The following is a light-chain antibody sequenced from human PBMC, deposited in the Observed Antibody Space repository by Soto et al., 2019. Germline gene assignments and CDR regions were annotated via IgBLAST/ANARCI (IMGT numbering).Light chain of an antibody. CDR2: GAS. Sequence: TQSAGTLSLSPGGRATLSCRASQSVSSSYLAWYQQKPGQAPRLLIYGASSRATGIPDRFSGSGSGTDFTLTISRLEPQDFAVYYCQQYGSSPDTFGQGTKVDI. CDR1: QSVSSSY. V-gene: IGKV3-20*01. CDR3: QQYGSSPDT. J-gene: IGKJ1*01.